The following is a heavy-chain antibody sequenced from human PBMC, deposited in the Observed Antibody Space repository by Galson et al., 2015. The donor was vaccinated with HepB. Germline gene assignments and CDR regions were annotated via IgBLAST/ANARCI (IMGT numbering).Heavy chain of an antibody. CDR2: IIPILGIA. D-gene: IGHD5-18*01. CDR1: GGTFSSYT. V-gene: IGHV1-69*04. CDR3: AREFPYTAMVTYYYYFDY. J-gene: IGHJ4*02. Sequence: SVKVSCKASGGTFSSYTISWVRQAPGQGLEWMGRIIPILGIANYAQKFQGRVTITADKSTSTAYMELSSLRSEDTAVYYCAREFPYTAMVTYYYYFDYWGQGTLVTVSS.